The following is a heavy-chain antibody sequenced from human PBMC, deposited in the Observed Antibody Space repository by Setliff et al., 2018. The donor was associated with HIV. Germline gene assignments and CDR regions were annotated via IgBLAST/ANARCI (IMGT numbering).Heavy chain of an antibody. CDR2: ISPDGSFT. D-gene: IGHD3-3*01. CDR1: GFTFSTYW. V-gene: IGHV3-74*01. CDR3: ARDLPSGFLDY. J-gene: IGHJ4*02. Sequence: PGGSLRLSCAASGFTFSTYWMHWVRQAPGKGLVWVSQISPDGSFTRYADSVKGRFTISRDSAKNTLCLHMNSLNGEDTAVYYCARDLPSGFLDYWGQGTLVTVSS.